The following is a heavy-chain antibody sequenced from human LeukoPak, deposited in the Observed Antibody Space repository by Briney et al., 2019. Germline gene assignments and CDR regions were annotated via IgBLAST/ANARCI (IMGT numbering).Heavy chain of an antibody. D-gene: IGHD5-18*01. V-gene: IGHV1-69*06. CDR1: GYTFTSYG. CDR3: ARGDPGYSYGQANYYYYMDV. J-gene: IGHJ6*03. Sequence: SVKVSCKASGYTFTSYGISWVRQAPGQGLEWMGGIIPIFGTANYAQKFQGRVTITADKSTSTAYMELSSLRSEDTAVYYCARGDPGYSYGQANYYYYMDVWGKGTTVTVSS. CDR2: IIPIFGTA.